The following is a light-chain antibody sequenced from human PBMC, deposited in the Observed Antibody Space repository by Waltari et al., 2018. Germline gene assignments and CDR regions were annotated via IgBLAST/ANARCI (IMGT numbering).Light chain of an antibody. CDR1: RSHTGHTS. CDR3: ATWDNTLSGWV. J-gene: IGLJ3*02. Sequence: QSVLTQPPSVSEAPRQRVAISCSGSRSHTGHTSVNWYLQVPGKAPKLLIYYDDLLPSGGSDRFSGSRSGTSASLAISGLQSEDEGDYYCATWDNTLSGWVFGGGTRLTVL. V-gene: IGLV1-36*01. CDR2: YDD.